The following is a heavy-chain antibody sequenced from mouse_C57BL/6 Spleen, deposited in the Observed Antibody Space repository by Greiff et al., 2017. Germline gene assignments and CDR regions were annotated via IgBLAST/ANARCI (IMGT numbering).Heavy chain of an antibody. J-gene: IGHJ1*03. CDR3: ARNPYYSNYWYFDV. Sequence: VKLMESGPGLVQPSQSLSITCTVSGFSLTSYGVHWVRQSPGKGLEWLGVIWSGGSTDYNAAFISRLSISKDNSKSQVFFKMNSLQADDTAIYYCARNPYYSNYWYFDVWGTGTTVTVSS. CDR1: GFSLTSYG. V-gene: IGHV2-2*01. CDR2: IWSGGST. D-gene: IGHD2-5*01.